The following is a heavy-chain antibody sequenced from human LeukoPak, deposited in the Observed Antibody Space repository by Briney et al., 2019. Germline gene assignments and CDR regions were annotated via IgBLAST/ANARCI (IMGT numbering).Heavy chain of an antibody. CDR3: ARDPAGPYYWYFDL. CDR1: GFTFSSYS. D-gene: IGHD6-19*01. CDR2: ISSSSSYI. Sequence: GGSLRLSCAASGFTFSSYSMNWVRQAPGKGPEWVSSISSSSSYIYYADSVKGRFTISRDNAKNSLYLQMNSLRAEDTAVYYCARDPAGPYYWYFDLWGRGTLVTVSS. J-gene: IGHJ2*01. V-gene: IGHV3-21*01.